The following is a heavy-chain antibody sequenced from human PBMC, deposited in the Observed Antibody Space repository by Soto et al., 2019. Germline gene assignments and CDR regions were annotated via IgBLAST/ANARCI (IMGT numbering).Heavy chain of an antibody. CDR3: ARKGITCTNGVCYNWFAP. CDR1: GYTFTSYG. J-gene: IGHJ5*02. D-gene: IGHD2-8*01. V-gene: IGHV1-18*01. CDR2: ISAYNGNT. Sequence: ASVKVSCKASGYTFTSYGISWVRQAPGQGLEWMGWISAYNGNTNYAQKLQGRVTMTTDTSTSTAYMELRSLRSDDTAVYYCARKGITCTNGVCYNWFAPWGQGTLVTVSS.